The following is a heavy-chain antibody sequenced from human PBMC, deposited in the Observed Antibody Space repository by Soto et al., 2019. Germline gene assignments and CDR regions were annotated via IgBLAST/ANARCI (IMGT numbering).Heavy chain of an antibody. J-gene: IGHJ6*02. CDR1: GGTFSSYA. D-gene: IGHD5-18*01. CDR2: IIPIFGTA. CDR3: ARSRPRSHTAMAPGYYGMDV. V-gene: IGHV1-69*01. Sequence: QVQLVQSGAEVKKPGSSVKVSCKASGGTFSSYAISWVRQAPGQGLEWMGGIIPIFGTANYAQKFQGRVTITADESTNTAYMELSSLRSEDTAVYYWARSRPRSHTAMAPGYYGMDVWGQGTTVTVSS.